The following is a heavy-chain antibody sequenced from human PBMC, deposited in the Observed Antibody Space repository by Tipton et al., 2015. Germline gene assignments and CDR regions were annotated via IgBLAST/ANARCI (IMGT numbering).Heavy chain of an antibody. CDR2: IKQDAGEK. V-gene: IGHV3-7*02. CDR1: GFRFSAFW. J-gene: IGHJ4*02. D-gene: IGHD1-26*01. Sequence: SLRLSCAASGFRFSAFWMNWVRQAPGKGLEWVANIKQDAGEKTYADSVRGRFTISRDNGKNSLYLQMNSLRVEDTAVYYCVTVGSNSYWGQGTLVTVSS. CDR3: VTVGSNSY.